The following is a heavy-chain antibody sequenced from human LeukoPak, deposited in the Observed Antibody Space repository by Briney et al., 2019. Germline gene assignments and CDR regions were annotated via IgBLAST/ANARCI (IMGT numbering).Heavy chain of an antibody. Sequence: GGSLRLSCAASGFTFSVYAMTWVRRAPGKGLEWVAAFSATDGSAQYAESVKGRFTISRDNSKNTLYLQMNRMRAEDTAVYYCAKARIEALGTGAFDVWGQGTMVTVSS. CDR3: AKARIEALGTGAFDV. J-gene: IGHJ3*01. CDR1: GFTFSVYA. D-gene: IGHD6-13*01. V-gene: IGHV3-23*01. CDR2: FSATDGSA.